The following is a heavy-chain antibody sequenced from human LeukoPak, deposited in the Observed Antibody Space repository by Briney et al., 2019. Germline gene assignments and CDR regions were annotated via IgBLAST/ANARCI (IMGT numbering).Heavy chain of an antibody. V-gene: IGHV3-30-3*01. J-gene: IGHJ4*02. CDR2: ISYDGSNK. D-gene: IGHD3-9*01. CDR3: ARDTYYDILTGYYNYFDY. Sequence: GGSLRLSCAASGFTFSSYAMHWVRQAPGKGLEWVAVISYDGSNKYYADSVKGRFTISRDNSKNTLYLQMNSLRAEDTAAYYCARDTYYDILTGYYNYFDYWGQGTLVTVSS. CDR1: GFTFSSYA.